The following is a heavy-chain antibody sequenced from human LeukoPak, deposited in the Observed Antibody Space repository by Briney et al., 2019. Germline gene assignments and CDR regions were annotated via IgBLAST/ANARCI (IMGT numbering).Heavy chain of an antibody. CDR1: GGSISSYY. Sequence: SETLSLTCTVSGGSISSYYWSWIRQPPGKGLEWIGYIYYSGSTYYNPSLKSRVTISVDTSKNQFSLKLSSVTAADTAVYYCARLATDWGQGTLVTVSS. CDR2: IYYSGST. CDR3: ARLATD. V-gene: IGHV4-59*04. D-gene: IGHD4-17*01. J-gene: IGHJ4*02.